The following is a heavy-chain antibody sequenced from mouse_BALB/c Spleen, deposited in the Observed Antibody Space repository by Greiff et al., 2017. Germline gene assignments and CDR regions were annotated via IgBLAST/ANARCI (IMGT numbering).Heavy chain of an antibody. Sequence: EVKLQESGGGLVKPGGSLKLSCAASGFTFSSYAMSWVRQTPEKRLEWVASISSGGSTYYPDSVKGRFTISRDNARNILYLQMSSLRSEDTAMYYCARGYYDYALAWFAYWGQGTLVTVSA. D-gene: IGHD2-4*01. CDR1: GFTFSSYA. CDR2: ISSGGST. V-gene: IGHV5-6-5*01. CDR3: ARGYYDYALAWFAY. J-gene: IGHJ3*01.